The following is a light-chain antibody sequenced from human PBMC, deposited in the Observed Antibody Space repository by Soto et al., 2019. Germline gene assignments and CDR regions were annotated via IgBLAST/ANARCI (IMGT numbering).Light chain of an antibody. CDR2: GAS. Sequence: EMVMTQSPATLSVSPGERATLSCRASQSVSTNLACYQHKPGQPPRLLFYGASTRATGIPARFSGSASGTEFTLTIGSLQSEDFAVYYCQQYYNWHPMYTFGQGTKLEIK. V-gene: IGKV3-15*01. CDR3: QQYYNWHPMYT. J-gene: IGKJ2*01. CDR1: QSVSTN.